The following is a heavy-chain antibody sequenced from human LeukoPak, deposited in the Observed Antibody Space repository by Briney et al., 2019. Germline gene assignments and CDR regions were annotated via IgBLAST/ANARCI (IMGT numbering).Heavy chain of an antibody. J-gene: IGHJ5*02. CDR2: IYSGGST. V-gene: IGHV3-53*04. Sequence: GGSLRLSCAASGFTVSSNYMSWVRQAPGKGLEWVSVIYSGGSTYYADSVKGRFTISRHNSKNTLYLQMNSLRSDDTAVYYCAGDLNYDFWSGYPVSWFDPWGQGTLVTVSS. CDR3: AGDLNYDFWSGYPVSWFDP. CDR1: GFTVSSNY. D-gene: IGHD3-3*01.